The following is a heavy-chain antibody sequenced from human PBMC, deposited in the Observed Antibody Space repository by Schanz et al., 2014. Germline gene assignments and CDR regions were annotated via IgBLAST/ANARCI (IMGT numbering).Heavy chain of an antibody. D-gene: IGHD5-12*01. CDR1: GNTLSAYY. Sequence: QVQLVQSGAEVKKPGASVKVSCKASGNTLSAYYIHWIRQAPGQGLEWMGWINPNSGETNYEQKFKGRVTLTSDTSISTAFMELSGLTSDDTATYFCARARYTGYDCSGYWGQGTLLIVSS. V-gene: IGHV1-2*02. CDR3: ARARYTGYDCSGY. J-gene: IGHJ4*02. CDR2: INPNSGET.